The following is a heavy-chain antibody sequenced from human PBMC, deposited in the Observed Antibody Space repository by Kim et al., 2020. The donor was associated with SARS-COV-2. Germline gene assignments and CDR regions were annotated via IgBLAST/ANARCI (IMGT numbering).Heavy chain of an antibody. CDR3: ARDSNYGSGSYGGYYYYGMDV. D-gene: IGHD3-10*01. V-gene: IGHV3-21*01. CDR1: GFTFSSYS. J-gene: IGHJ6*02. Sequence: GGSLRLSCAASGFTFSSYSMNWVRQAPGKGLEWVSSISSSSSYIYYADSVKGRFTISRDNAKNSLYLQMNSLRAEDTAVYYCARDSNYGSGSYGGYYYYGMDVWGQGTTVTVSS. CDR2: ISSSSSYI.